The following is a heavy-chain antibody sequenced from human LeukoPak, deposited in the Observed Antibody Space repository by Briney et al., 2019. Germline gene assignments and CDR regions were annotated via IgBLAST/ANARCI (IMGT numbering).Heavy chain of an antibody. CDR2: IYYSGST. J-gene: IGHJ5*01. CDR3: ARQVVAGTLWFDS. Sequence: SETLSLTCTVSGGSISSYYWSWIRQPPGKGLEWIGCIYYSGSTNYNPSLQSRLTISVDTSKNQFSLKMSSMTAADTAVYYCARQVVAGTLWFDSWGQGTLLTVSS. D-gene: IGHD6-19*01. CDR1: GGSISSYY. V-gene: IGHV4-59*08.